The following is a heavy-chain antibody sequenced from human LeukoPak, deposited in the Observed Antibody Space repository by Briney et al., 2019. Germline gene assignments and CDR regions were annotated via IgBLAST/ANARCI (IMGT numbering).Heavy chain of an antibody. CDR3: AKDIFTGIAAAGAIDY. D-gene: IGHD6-13*01. CDR2: ISWNSGSI. CDR1: GFTFDDYA. J-gene: IGHJ4*02. V-gene: IGHV3-9*01. Sequence: GGSLRLSCAASGFTFDDYAMHWVRHAPGKGLEWVSGISWNSGSIGYADSVKGRFTISRDNAKNSLYLQMNSLRAEDTALYYCAKDIFTGIAAAGAIDYWGQGTLVTVSS.